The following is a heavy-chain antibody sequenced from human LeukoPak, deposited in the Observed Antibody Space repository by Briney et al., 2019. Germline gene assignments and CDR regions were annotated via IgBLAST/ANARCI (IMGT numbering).Heavy chain of an antibody. J-gene: IGHJ4*02. V-gene: IGHV4-38-2*02. D-gene: IGHD1-26*01. Sequence: PSETLSLTCTVSGYSISSGYYWGWIRQPPGKGLEWIGSIYHSGSTYYNPSLKSRVTISVDTSKNQFSLKLSSVTAADTAVYYCARGRLWEVGATTGIRSATLDRPMDFDYWGQGTLVTVSS. CDR1: GYSISSGYY. CDR3: ARGRLWEVGATTGIRSATLDRPMDFDY. CDR2: IYHSGST.